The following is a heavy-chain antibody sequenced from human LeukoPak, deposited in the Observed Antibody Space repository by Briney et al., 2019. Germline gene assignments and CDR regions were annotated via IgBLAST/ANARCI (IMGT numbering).Heavy chain of an antibody. CDR1: GYTFTSYG. V-gene: IGHV1-18*01. J-gene: IGHJ5*01. Sequence: ASVKVSCKASGYTFTSYGISRVRQAPGQGLEWMGWISAYNGNTNYAQKLQGRVTMTTDTSTSTAYMELRSLRSDDTAVYYCARRGYCSGGSCYFWFDPWGQGTLVTVSS. CDR2: ISAYNGNT. D-gene: IGHD2-15*01. CDR3: ARRGYCSGGSCYFWFDP.